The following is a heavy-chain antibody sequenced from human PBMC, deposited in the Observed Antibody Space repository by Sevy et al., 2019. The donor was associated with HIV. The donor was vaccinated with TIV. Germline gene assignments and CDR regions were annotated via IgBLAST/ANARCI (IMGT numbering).Heavy chain of an antibody. J-gene: IGHJ3*02. D-gene: IGHD6-19*01. CDR2: ISSSSSYI. V-gene: IGHV3-21*01. Sequence: GGSLRLSCAASGFTFSSYSMDWVRQAPGKGLEWVSSISSSSSYIYYADSVKGRFTISRDNAKNSLYLQMNSLRAEDTAVYYCARAGGAVAGFADDAFDIWGQGTMVTVSS. CDR3: ARAGGAVAGFADDAFDI. CDR1: GFTFSSYS.